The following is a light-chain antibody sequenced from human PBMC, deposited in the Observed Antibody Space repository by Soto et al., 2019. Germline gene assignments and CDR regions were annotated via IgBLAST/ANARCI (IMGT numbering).Light chain of an antibody. J-gene: IGLJ1*01. CDR1: SSDVGGYNY. Sequence: QSALTQPASVSGSPGQSITISCTGTSSDVGGYNYVSWYQQHPGKAPKLMIYDVSNRPSGVSNRFSGSKSGNTASLTISGLQAEDEADYYCSSYTSSRGDVLGTGTKVTVL. CDR3: SSYTSSRGDV. V-gene: IGLV2-14*01. CDR2: DVS.